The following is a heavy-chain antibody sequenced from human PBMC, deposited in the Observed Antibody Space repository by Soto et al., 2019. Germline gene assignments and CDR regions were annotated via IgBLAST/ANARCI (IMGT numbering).Heavy chain of an antibody. CDR2: IIPIFGTA. J-gene: IGHJ4*02. V-gene: IGHV1-69*13. Sequence: SVKVSCKASGGTFSSYAISWVRQAPGQGLEWMGGIIPIFGTANYAQKFQGRVTITADESTSTAYMELSSLRSEDTAVYYCARDPTYCGGDCYSWLFDYWGQGTLVTVSS. CDR3: ARDPTYCGGDCYSWLFDY. CDR1: GGTFSSYA. D-gene: IGHD2-21*02.